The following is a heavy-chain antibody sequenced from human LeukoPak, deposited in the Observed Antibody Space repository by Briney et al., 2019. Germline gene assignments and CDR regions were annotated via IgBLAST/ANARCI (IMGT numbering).Heavy chain of an antibody. CDR1: GGSINNGSYY. J-gene: IGHJ4*02. D-gene: IGHD5-24*01. CDR3: ARNRDGYNSFDY. CDR2: IYYSGSS. V-gene: IGHV4-31*03. Sequence: SETLSLTCTVSGGSINNGSYYWSWIRQHPGKGLEWIGYIYYSGSSYYNPSLRSRVTISVDTSKNHFSLKLSSVTAADTAVYYCARNRDGYNSFDYWGQGTLVTVSS.